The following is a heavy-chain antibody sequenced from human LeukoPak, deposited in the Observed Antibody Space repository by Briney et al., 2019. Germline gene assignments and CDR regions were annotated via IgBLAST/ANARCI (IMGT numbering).Heavy chain of an antibody. CDR3: ARDRGSGHASDY. J-gene: IGHJ4*02. V-gene: IGHV3-21*01. CDR1: GFTFSTSN. Sequence: PGGSLRLSCAASGFTFSTSNMNWVRQAPGKGLEWVSSISSTGSYIYFAHSVKGRFTFSRDNAKTSLYLQMNSLRVEDTAVYYCARDRGSGHASDYWGQGTLVTVSS. D-gene: IGHD3-10*01. CDR2: ISSTGSYI.